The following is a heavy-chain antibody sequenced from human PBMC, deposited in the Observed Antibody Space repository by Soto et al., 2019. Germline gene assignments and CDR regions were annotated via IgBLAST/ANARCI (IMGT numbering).Heavy chain of an antibody. CDR3: AVAESHVGTIFGVDLPPTKIGY. CDR1: GGTISSGGFC. Sequence: ALSLPRTVSGGTISSGGFCWSWNRKDPGKGLGWVGYIYYSGSTYYNPSLKSRVTISVDTSKNQFSLKLSSVTAADTAVYYCAVAESHVGTIFGVDLPPTKIGYWGQGTVVTVSS. V-gene: IGHV4-31*02. J-gene: IGHJ4*02. CDR2: IYYSGST. D-gene: IGHD3-3*01.